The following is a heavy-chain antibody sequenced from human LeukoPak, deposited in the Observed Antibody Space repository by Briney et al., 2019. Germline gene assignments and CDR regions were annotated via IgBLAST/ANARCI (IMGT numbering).Heavy chain of an antibody. CDR3: ARAFPETIYDFWSGYHYSALDY. CDR1: GGTFSSYA. CDR2: IIPIFGTS. Sequence: SVKVSCKASGGTFSSYAISWVRQAPGQGLEWMGGIIPIFGTSNYAQKFQGRVTITADESTSTAYMELSRLRSDDTAVYYCARAFPETIYDFWSGYHYSALDYWGQGTLVTVSS. D-gene: IGHD3-3*01. V-gene: IGHV1-69*13. J-gene: IGHJ4*02.